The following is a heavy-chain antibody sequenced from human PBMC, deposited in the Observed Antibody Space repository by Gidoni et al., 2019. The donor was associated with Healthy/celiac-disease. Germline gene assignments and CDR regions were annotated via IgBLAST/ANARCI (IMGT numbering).Heavy chain of an antibody. J-gene: IGHJ4*02. D-gene: IGHD6-19*01. CDR2: IWYDGSNK. V-gene: IGHV3-33*01. CDR3: ARGGGSSGWECDY. Sequence: QVQLVESGGDVVQPGRSLRLSCAASGFPFSSFGRHWVRQAPGKGLEWVAVIWYDGSNKYNADSVKGRFTISRDNSKNTLYLQMNSLRAEDTAVYYCARGGGSSGWECDYWGQGTLVTVSS. CDR1: GFPFSSFG.